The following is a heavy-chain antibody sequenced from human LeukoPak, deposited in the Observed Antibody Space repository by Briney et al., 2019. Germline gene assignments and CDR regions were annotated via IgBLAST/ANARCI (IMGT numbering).Heavy chain of an antibody. J-gene: IGHJ4*02. CDR2: IRSSAGTT. Sequence: GGSLRFSCAASGFTFTAYSVNWVRQAPGKGLEWVAYIRSSAGTTHYADSVKGRFTIATDTAKNSLYLQMNSLRDEDTAVYYCARDFKWAFDYWGQGSLVTVSS. D-gene: IGHD1-26*01. CDR1: GFTFTAYS. CDR3: ARDFKWAFDY. V-gene: IGHV3-48*02.